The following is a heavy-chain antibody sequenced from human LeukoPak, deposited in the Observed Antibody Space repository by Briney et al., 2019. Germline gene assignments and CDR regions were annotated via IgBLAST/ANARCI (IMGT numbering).Heavy chain of an antibody. V-gene: IGHV4-4*07. Sequence: PSETLSLTCAVYGGSFSGYYWSWIRQPAGKGLEWIGRIYTSGSTNYNPSLKSRVTMSVDTSKNQFSLKLSSVTAADTAVYYCAREDPYDFWSGYYLFDPWGQGTLVTVSS. CDR3: AREDPYDFWSGYYLFDP. CDR2: IYTSGST. D-gene: IGHD3-3*01. CDR1: GGSFSGYY. J-gene: IGHJ5*02.